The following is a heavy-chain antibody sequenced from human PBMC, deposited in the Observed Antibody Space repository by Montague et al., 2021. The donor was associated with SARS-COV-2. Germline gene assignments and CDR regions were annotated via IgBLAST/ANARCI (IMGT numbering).Heavy chain of an antibody. CDR1: GFSLRSDDEG. CDR3: AHRGMIRGLIFDY. V-gene: IGHV2-5*01. CDR2: IYWNGDK. Sequence: PALVKPTQTLTLTCTFSGFSLRSDDEGVAWIRQSPGQALEWLAVIYWNGDKRYSPSLQRRLTNTKDTSENQVVLTMTNMDPVDTATYYCAHRGMIRGLIFDYWGQGTLVTVSS. D-gene: IGHD3-10*01. J-gene: IGHJ4*02.